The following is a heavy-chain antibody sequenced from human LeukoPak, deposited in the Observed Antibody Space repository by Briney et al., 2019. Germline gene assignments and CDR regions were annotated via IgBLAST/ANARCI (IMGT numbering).Heavy chain of an antibody. D-gene: IGHD2-8*01. Sequence: GGSLRLSCAASGFTFSSYSMNWVRQAPGKGLEWVSYISSSSSTIYYADSVKGRFTISRDNAKNSLYLQMNSLRAEDTAVYYCARERYCTNGVCLYYFDYWGQGTLVTVSS. V-gene: IGHV3-48*04. CDR1: GFTFSSYS. J-gene: IGHJ4*02. CDR2: ISSSSSTI. CDR3: ARERYCTNGVCLYYFDY.